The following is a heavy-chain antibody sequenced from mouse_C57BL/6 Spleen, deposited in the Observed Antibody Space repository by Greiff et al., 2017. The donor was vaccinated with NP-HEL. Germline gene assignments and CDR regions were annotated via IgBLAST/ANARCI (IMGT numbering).Heavy chain of an antibody. CDR2: IDPEDGDT. J-gene: IGHJ4*01. CDR1: GFNITDYY. V-gene: IGHV14-1*01. CDR3: TPYGSSSMDY. D-gene: IGHD1-1*01. Sequence: VQLQQSGAELVRPGASVKLSCTASGFNITDYYMHWVKQRPEQGLEWIGRIDPEDGDTEYAPKFQGKATMTADTSSNTAYLQLSSLTSEDTAVYYCTPYGSSSMDYWGQGTSVTVSS.